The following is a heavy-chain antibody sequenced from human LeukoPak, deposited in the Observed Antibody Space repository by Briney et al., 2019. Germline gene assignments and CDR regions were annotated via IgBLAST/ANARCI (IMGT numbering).Heavy chain of an antibody. CDR2: IYTSGST. V-gene: IGHV4-4*07. J-gene: IGHJ6*03. CDR1: GGSISSYY. D-gene: IGHD2-2*01. Sequence: PSETLSLTCTVSGGSISSYYWSWIRQPAGKGLEWIGRIYTSGSTNYNPSLKSRVTMSVDTSKNQFSLKLSSVTAADTAVYYCARGRGLVVPAATPYYYMDVWGKGTTVTISS. CDR3: ARGRGLVVPAATPYYYMDV.